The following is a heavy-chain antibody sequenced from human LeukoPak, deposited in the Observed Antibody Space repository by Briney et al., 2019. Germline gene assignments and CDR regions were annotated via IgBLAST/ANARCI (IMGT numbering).Heavy chain of an antibody. D-gene: IGHD6-6*01. V-gene: IGHV3-9*01. CDR3: AKDTVDSSSSGYYYMDV. CDR1: VFTFDDYA. Sequence: LRLSCATSVFTFDDYAMPTVRQAPAKVLERDSRNRWNSGSIGYADSVKGRFTISRDNAKNSLYLQMNSLRAEDAALYYCAKDTVDSSSSGYYYMDVWGKGTTVTVSS. J-gene: IGHJ6*03. CDR2: NRWNSGSI.